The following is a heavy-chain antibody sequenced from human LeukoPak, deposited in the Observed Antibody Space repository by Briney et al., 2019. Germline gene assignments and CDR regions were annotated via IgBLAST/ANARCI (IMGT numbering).Heavy chain of an antibody. V-gene: IGHV1-2*02. CDR2: INPNSGGT. Sequence: ASVKVSCKASGYTFTGYYMHWVRQAPGQGLEWMGWINPNSGGTNHAQKFQGRVTMTRDTSISTAYMELSRLRSDDTAVYYCARVLRYCSGGNCYSGGLGYMDVWGKGTTVTISS. J-gene: IGHJ6*03. D-gene: IGHD2-15*01. CDR3: ARVLRYCSGGNCYSGGLGYMDV. CDR1: GYTFTGYY.